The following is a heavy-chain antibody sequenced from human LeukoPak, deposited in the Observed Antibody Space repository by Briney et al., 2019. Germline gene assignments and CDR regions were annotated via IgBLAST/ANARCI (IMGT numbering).Heavy chain of an antibody. V-gene: IGHV3-7*01. CDR1: GFTFSSYW. D-gene: IGHD5-24*01. CDR2: IKPDGSDK. CDR3: ATISAQTFDI. Sequence: PGGSLRLSCVGSGFTFSSYWVNWVRQSPGKGLEWVANIKPDGSDKYYVDSARGRFTVSRDNAKNSAFLQMNSLRAEDTAIYYCATISAQTFDIWGQGTLDSVSS. J-gene: IGHJ3*02.